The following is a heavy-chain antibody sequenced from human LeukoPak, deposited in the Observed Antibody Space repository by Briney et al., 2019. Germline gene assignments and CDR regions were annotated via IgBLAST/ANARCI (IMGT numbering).Heavy chain of an antibody. J-gene: IGHJ6*03. CDR1: GFTFSSYG. V-gene: IGHV3-30*02. Sequence: GGSPRLSCAASGFTFSSYGMHWVRQAPGKGLEWVAFIRYDGSNKYYADSVKGRFTISRDNSKNTLYLQMNSLRAEDTAVYYCAKVYDDFWSGYYPPRPDYYYYYMDVWGKGTTVTVSS. CDR2: IRYDGSNK. CDR3: AKVYDDFWSGYYPPRPDYYYYYMDV. D-gene: IGHD3-3*01.